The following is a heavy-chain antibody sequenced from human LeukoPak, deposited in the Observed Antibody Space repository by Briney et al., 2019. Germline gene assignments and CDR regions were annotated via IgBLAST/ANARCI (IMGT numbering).Heavy chain of an antibody. CDR3: ASRDCSGGSCYAGFDP. V-gene: IGHV1-8*01. J-gene: IGHJ5*02. CDR1: GYTFTSYD. CDR2: MNPNSGNT. Sequence: ASVKVSCKASGYTFTSYDIHWVRQATGQGLEWMGWMNPNSGNTGYAQKFQGRVTMTRNTSISTAYMELSSLRSEDTAVYYCASRDCSGGSCYAGFDPWGQGTLVTVSS. D-gene: IGHD2-15*01.